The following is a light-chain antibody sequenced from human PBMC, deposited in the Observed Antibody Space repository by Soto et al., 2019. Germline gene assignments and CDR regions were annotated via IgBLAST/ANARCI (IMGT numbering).Light chain of an antibody. V-gene: IGKV1-27*01. CDR3: QEYNSAPRT. CDR1: QGISNY. J-gene: IGKJ1*01. Sequence: DIQMTQSPSSLSASVGDRVTITCRASQGISNYLAWYQQKPGKVPKLLIYAASTLQSGVPSRFNGSGSGTNFTLTISSLQPEDVATYYCQEYNSAPRTLGQGTKVNIK. CDR2: AAS.